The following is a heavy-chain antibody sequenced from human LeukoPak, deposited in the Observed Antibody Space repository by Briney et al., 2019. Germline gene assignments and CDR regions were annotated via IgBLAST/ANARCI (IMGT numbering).Heavy chain of an antibody. D-gene: IGHD3-10*01. CDR3: ASRPADTTWYGVFDY. CDR2: IFNTGNT. CDR1: GGSINSHY. J-gene: IGHJ4*02. V-gene: IGHV4-59*11. Sequence: SETLSLTCSVSGGSINSHYWSCIRQPPGKRLEWIGYIFNTGNTNYNPSLASRVTMSVDTSRAQFFLRLSPVTAADTAIYYCASRPADTTWYGVFDYWSRGTLVTVSS.